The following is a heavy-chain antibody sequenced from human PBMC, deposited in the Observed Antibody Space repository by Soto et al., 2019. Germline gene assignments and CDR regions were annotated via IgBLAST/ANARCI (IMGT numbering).Heavy chain of an antibody. CDR3: VHARQGIFDF. CDR2: VYWDDDK. J-gene: IGHJ4*02. CDR1: GFSLTTNGAG. Sequence: QITLKESGPTPVKPTQTLTLTCSFSGFSLTTNGAGVAWVRQPPGKALEWLTLVYWDDDKRFSPSLQNRLTINKDSSKNQVVLRLTDLDPRDTGTYFCVHARQGIFDFWGQGTLVTVSS. D-gene: IGHD6-6*01. V-gene: IGHV2-5*02.